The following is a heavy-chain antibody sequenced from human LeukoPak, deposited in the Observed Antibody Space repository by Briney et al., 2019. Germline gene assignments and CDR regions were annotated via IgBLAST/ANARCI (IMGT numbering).Heavy chain of an antibody. CDR1: GFTFSGYW. CDR3: VRYLEWFRFDH. Sequence: GGSLRLSCAASGFTFSGYWMSWVRQAPGKGLEWVSNVEEYGSEKGYVGSVKGRFTISRDNAKNSLYLQMDSLRAEDTGVYYCVRYLEWFRFDHWGQGALVTVPS. CDR2: VEEYGSEK. V-gene: IGHV3-7*01. J-gene: IGHJ4*02. D-gene: IGHD3-3*01.